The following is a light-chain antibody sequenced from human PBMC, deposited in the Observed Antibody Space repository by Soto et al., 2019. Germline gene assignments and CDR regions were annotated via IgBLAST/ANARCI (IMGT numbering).Light chain of an antibody. V-gene: IGKV3-11*01. CDR1: ESVFGY. Sequence: EVVLTHSPATLSLSPVERATLSCRSSESVFGYLAWYQHKPGQAPRLLIYDASNRATGVPARFSGSGSGTDFTLTISSLEPEDFAVYYCQQRYRWPPITFGQGTRLEIK. J-gene: IGKJ5*01. CDR2: DAS. CDR3: QQRYRWPPIT.